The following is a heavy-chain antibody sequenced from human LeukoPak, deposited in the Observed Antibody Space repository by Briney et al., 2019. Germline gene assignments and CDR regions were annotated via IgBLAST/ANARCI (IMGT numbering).Heavy chain of an antibody. CDR1: GFTFSSYE. D-gene: IGHD6-19*01. V-gene: IGHV3-48*03. CDR3: ARDNFSSAPFAYYYYYYMDV. Sequence: GGSLRLSCAASGFTFSSYEMNWVRQAPGKGLEWVSYISSSGSTIYYADSVKGRFTISRDNAKNSLYLQMNSLRAEDTAVYYCARDNFSSAPFAYYYYYYMDVWGKGTTVTISS. CDR2: ISSSGSTI. J-gene: IGHJ6*03.